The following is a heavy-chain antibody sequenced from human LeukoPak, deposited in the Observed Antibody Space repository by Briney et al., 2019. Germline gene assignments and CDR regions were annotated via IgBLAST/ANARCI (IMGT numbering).Heavy chain of an antibody. Sequence: PGGSLRLSCAASGFTFSSYAMSWVRQAPGKGLEWVSAISGSGGSTYYADSVKGRFTISRDNSKNTLYLQMNSLRAEDTAVYYCAKAYYDILTGYYPPLDYWGQGTLVTVFS. CDR2: ISGSGGST. V-gene: IGHV3-23*01. D-gene: IGHD3-9*01. CDR3: AKAYYDILTGYYPPLDY. J-gene: IGHJ4*02. CDR1: GFTFSSYA.